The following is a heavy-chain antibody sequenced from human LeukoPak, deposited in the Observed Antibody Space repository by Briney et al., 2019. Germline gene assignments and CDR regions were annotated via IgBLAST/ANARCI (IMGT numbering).Heavy chain of an antibody. J-gene: IGHJ4*02. Sequence: GGSLRLSCAASGFTFRSHAMSWVRRAPGGGLEWVSAIRGDGATMFYADSVKGRITVPRDNSKNTLYLQFNSLRVDDTAVYYCARDQFRDYFRGADYWGQGTLVTVSS. CDR2: IRGDGATM. CDR3: ARDQFRDYFRGADY. D-gene: IGHD3-16*01. V-gene: IGHV3-23*01. CDR1: GFTFRSHA.